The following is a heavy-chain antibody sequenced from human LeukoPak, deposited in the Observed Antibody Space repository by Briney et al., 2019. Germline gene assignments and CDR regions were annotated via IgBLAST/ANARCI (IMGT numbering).Heavy chain of an antibody. Sequence: PGGSLRLSCAASGFIFSNAWMTRVRQAPGKGLEWVSAISGSGGSTYYADSVKGRFTISRDNSKNTLYLQMNSLRAEDTAVYYCAKFRGYYDSSGVRTDYWGQGTLVTVSS. V-gene: IGHV3-23*01. CDR2: ISGSGGST. D-gene: IGHD3-22*01. CDR3: AKFRGYYDSSGVRTDY. J-gene: IGHJ4*02. CDR1: GFIFSNAW.